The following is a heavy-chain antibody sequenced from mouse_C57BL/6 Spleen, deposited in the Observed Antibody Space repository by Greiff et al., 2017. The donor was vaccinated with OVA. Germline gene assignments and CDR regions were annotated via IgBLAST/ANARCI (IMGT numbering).Heavy chain of an antibody. D-gene: IGHD2-1*01. J-gene: IGHJ4*01. Sequence: QVQLQQPGAELVKPGASVKLSCKASGYTFTSYWMHWVKQRPGQGLEWIGMIHPNSGSTNYNEKFKSKATLTVDKSYSTAYMQLSSLTSEDSAVYYCASYGNYLYYAMDYWGQGTSVTVSS. CDR1: GYTFTSYW. V-gene: IGHV1-64*01. CDR3: ASYGNYLYYAMDY. CDR2: IHPNSGST.